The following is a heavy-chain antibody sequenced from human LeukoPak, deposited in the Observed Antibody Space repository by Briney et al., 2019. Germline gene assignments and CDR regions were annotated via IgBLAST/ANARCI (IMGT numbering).Heavy chain of an antibody. CDR1: GYILTNYG. J-gene: IGHJ4*02. CDR3: ARDGNDVMDC. Sequence: ASVTVSCKASGYILTNYGISWVRQAPGQGLEWVGWISSHNDNAHYAQKFQGRVTMTTDTSTSTAYMELRSLRSDGTAMYYCARDGNDVMDCWGQGTLVTVSS. D-gene: IGHD3/OR15-3a*01. CDR2: ISSHNDNA. V-gene: IGHV1-18*01.